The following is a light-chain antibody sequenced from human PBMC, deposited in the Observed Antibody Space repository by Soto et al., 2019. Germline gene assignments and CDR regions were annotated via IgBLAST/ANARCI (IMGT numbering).Light chain of an antibody. CDR1: QSVSSN. CDR3: QQYGSSGT. V-gene: IGKV3-20*01. J-gene: IGKJ1*01. Sequence: EIVITRSPATLSVSPGERLTLSCRASQSVSSNLAWYQQKPGKSPRLLIYGASNRATGIPDRLSGSGSGTDFTLPIRRLEPEDSAVYYCQQYGSSGTFGQGTKVDIK. CDR2: GAS.